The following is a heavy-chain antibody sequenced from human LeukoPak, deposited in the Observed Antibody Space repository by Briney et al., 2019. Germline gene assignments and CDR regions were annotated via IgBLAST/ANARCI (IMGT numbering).Heavy chain of an antibody. Sequence: PSETLSLTCTVSGGSISSSSYYWGWIRQPPGKGLEWIGSIYYSGSTYYNPSLKSRVTISVDTSKNQFSLKLSSVTAADTAVYYCARVGYSYGNDYWGQGTLVTVSS. CDR1: GGSISSSSYY. CDR2: IYYSGST. CDR3: ARVGYSYGNDY. J-gene: IGHJ4*02. D-gene: IGHD5-18*01. V-gene: IGHV4-39*07.